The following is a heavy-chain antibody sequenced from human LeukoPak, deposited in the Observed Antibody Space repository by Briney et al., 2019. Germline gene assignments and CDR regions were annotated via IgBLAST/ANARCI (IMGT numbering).Heavy chain of an antibody. Sequence: ASVKVSCNSSGYTFTSYGISWVRQPPGQGLELMGCISAYNGNTNYAQKLQGRVTMTTDTSTSTAYLELRSLRSDDTAVYYCARGIAARFHYYYYMDVWGKGTTVTVSS. CDR1: GYTFTSYG. CDR2: ISAYNGNT. V-gene: IGHV1-18*01. J-gene: IGHJ6*03. D-gene: IGHD6-6*01. CDR3: ARGIAARFHYYYYMDV.